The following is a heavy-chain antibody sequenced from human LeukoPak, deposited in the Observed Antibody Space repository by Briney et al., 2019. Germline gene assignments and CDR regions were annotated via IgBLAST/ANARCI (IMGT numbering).Heavy chain of an antibody. CDR2: INHSGST. CDR3: ARLSGSYVSV. V-gene: IGHV4-34*01. D-gene: IGHD1-26*01. J-gene: IGHJ6*04. CDR1: VGSFSGYY. Sequence: SETLSLTCAVYVGSFSGYYWSWIRQPPGKGLEWIGEINHSGSTNYNPSLKSRVTISVDTSKNQFSLRLSSVTAADTAVYYCARLSGSYVSVWGKGTTVTISS.